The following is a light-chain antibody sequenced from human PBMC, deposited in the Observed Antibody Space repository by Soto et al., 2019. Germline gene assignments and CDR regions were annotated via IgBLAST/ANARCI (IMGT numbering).Light chain of an antibody. Sequence: EILLTQCPGTLSLSPGERATLSCGGSQTVSSSYLAWYQQKPGQAPRLLIYGASNRATGIPDRFGGSGSATDFTLTISRLETEDFAVYYCQQYGSSHTFTFGPGTKVDIK. J-gene: IGKJ3*01. CDR2: GAS. CDR3: QQYGSSHTFT. V-gene: IGKV3-20*01. CDR1: QTVSSSY.